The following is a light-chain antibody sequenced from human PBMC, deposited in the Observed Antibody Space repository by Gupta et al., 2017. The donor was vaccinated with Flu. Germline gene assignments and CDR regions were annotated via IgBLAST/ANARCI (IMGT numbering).Light chain of an antibody. CDR1: NSDVGYYDY. V-gene: IGLV2-11*01. CDR3: CSYAGGYTLV. Sequence: QSALTQPRSVSGSPGQSVTMSCSGTNSDVGYYDYVSWYQQHPGEVPKLIIFDVNKRPSGVPDRFSGSKSGDTASLTISGLQSEDEADYYCCSYAGGYTLVFGGGTKLTVL. CDR2: DVN. J-gene: IGLJ3*02.